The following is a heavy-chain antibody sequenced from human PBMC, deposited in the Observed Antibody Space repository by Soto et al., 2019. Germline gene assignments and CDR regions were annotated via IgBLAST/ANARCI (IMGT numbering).Heavy chain of an antibody. Sequence: PGGSLRLACAASGFTFSDYYLSWIRQAPGKGLEWVSYISSSSSYTNYADSVKGRFTISRDNAKNSLYLQMNSLRAEDTTVYYCARAYDILNGYRSEAFDIWGQWTMVTVSS. CDR3: ARAYDILNGYRSEAFDI. D-gene: IGHD3-9*01. V-gene: IGHV3-11*06. CDR1: GFTFSDYY. CDR2: ISSSSSYT. J-gene: IGHJ3*02.